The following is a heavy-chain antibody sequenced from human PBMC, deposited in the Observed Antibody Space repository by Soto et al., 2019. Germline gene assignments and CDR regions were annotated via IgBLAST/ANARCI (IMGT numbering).Heavy chain of an antibody. CDR2: IYYSGIT. V-gene: IGHV4-39*01. J-gene: IGHJ4*02. Sequence: SSETLSLTCTVSGVSISNSSYYWGWIRRPPGKGLEWIGTIYYSGITHYNPSLKSRVTISVHTPNNQFSLKLTSVTAADTAVYYCARHGSNWGQGTLVTVSS. CDR1: GVSISNSSYY. CDR3: ARHGSN.